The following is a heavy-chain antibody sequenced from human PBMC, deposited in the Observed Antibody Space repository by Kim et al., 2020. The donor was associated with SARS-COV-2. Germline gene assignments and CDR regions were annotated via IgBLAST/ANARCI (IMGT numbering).Heavy chain of an antibody. Sequence: GWFLRLSCGASGFTFSDSAMHWVRRASGKGLEWLVRIRSTVNGYATAYSAAGRGRFTISRYDSRNTPYLQMNSPKTEDTAVDYCTCVPVTPLAFWDSF. D-gene: IGHD3-16*02. CDR2: IRSTVNGYAT. CDR1: GFTFSDSA. CDR3: TCVPVTPLAFWDSF. J-gene: IGHJ3*01. V-gene: IGHV3-73*01.